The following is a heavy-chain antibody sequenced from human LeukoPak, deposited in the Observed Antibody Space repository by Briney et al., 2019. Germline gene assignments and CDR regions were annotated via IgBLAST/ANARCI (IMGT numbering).Heavy chain of an antibody. D-gene: IGHD4-17*01. CDR2: ISHSGST. CDR3: ASETTVTTFDY. V-gene: IGHV4-34*01. CDR1: GGSFSGYY. J-gene: IGHJ4*02. Sequence: SETLSLTCAVYGGSFSGYYWSWIRQPPGKGLEWIGEISHSGSTDYNPSLKSRVTISVDTSKNQFSLKLSSVAAADTAVYYCASETTVTTFDYWGQGTLVTVXS.